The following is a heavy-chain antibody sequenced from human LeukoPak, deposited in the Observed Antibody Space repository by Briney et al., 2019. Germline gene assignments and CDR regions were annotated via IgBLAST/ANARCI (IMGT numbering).Heavy chain of an antibody. CDR2: INPNSGGT. CDR1: GYTFTGYY. J-gene: IGHJ6*03. V-gene: IGHV1-2*02. Sequence: ASVKVSCKASGYTFTGYYMHWVRQAPGQGLEWMGWINPNSGGTNYAQKFQGRVTMTRDTSISTAYVELSGLRSDDTAVYYCARGSGCSSTSCPYYYTDVWGKGTTVTVSS. CDR3: ARGSGCSSTSCPYYYTDV. D-gene: IGHD2-2*01.